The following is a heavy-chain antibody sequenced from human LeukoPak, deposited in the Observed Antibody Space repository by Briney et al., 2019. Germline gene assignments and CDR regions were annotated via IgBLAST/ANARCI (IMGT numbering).Heavy chain of an antibody. J-gene: IGHJ3*02. V-gene: IGHV4-38-2*01. Sequence: SETLSLTCAVSGYSISSGYYWGWIREPPGKGLEWIGSIYHSGSTYYNPSLKSRVTISVDTSKNQFSLKLSSVTAADTAVYYCARLAEGSSDAFDIWGQGTMVTVSS. CDR2: IYHSGST. CDR3: ARLAEGSSDAFDI. CDR1: GYSISSGYY. D-gene: IGHD2-2*01.